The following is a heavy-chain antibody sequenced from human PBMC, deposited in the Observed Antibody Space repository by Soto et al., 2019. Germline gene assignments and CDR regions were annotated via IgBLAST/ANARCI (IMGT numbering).Heavy chain of an antibody. V-gene: IGHV3-9*01. D-gene: IGHD3-16*01. CDR3: TKVSRSGLGNYFDY. CDR1: GFSFDVYG. Sequence: EVQLVQSGGGWVQPGGSLRLSCAASGFSFDVYGMHWVRQVPGKGLEWVSGISYNGGNIGYVNSVRGRFTISRDNDRNSLSLQMNSLRPEDTAVYYCTKVSRSGLGNYFDYWGQGIMVTVSS. CDR2: ISYNGGNI. J-gene: IGHJ4*02.